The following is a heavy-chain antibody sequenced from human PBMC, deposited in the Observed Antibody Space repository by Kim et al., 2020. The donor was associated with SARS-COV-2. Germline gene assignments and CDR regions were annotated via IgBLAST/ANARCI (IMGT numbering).Heavy chain of an antibody. V-gene: IGHV5-51*01. Sequence: GESLKISCKGSGYSFTSYWIGWVRQMPGKGLEWMGIIYPGDSDTRYSPSFQGQVTISADKSISTAYLQWSSLKASDTAMYYCARHRGRGAVATLIDYWGQGTLVTVSS. CDR3: ARHRGRGAVATLIDY. CDR2: IYPGDSDT. D-gene: IGHD5-12*01. CDR1: GYSFTSYW. J-gene: IGHJ4*02.